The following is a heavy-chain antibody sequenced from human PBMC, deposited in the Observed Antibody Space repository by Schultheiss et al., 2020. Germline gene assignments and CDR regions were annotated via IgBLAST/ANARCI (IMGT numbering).Heavy chain of an antibody. J-gene: IGHJ4*02. CDR3: TTDPLYQSNY. CDR2: ISYDGSNK. Sequence: GESLKISCAASGFTFSSYAMHWVRQAPGKGLEWVAVISYDGSNKYYADSVKGRFTISRDNSKNTLYLQMNSLKTEDTAVYYCTTDPLYQSNYWGQGTLVTVSS. V-gene: IGHV3-30-3*01. CDR1: GFTFSSYA. D-gene: IGHD2-2*02.